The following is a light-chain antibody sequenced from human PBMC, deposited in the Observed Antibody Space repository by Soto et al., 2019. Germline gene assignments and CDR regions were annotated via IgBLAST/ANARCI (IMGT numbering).Light chain of an antibody. CDR1: TGAVTNGHY. CDR2: DTT. CDR3: LLSYNGPYV. J-gene: IGLJ1*01. V-gene: IGLV7-46*01. Sequence: QAVVTQEPSLTVSPGGTVTLTCGSSTGAVTNGHYPYWLQQKPGQAPRTLIYDTTNRHSWTPARFSGSLLGGKAALTLSGAHPEDEAEYYCLLSYNGPYVFGTGTKVTVL.